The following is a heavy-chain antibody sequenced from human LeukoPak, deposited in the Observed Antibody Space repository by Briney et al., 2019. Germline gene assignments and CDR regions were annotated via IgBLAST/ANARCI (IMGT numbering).Heavy chain of an antibody. CDR2: IRGGGHGP. V-gene: IGHV3-23*01. Sequence: GGSLRLSCTASGFTFSDYAMMWVRQSPGKGPEWVAAIRGGGHGPFYADSVRGRFTISRDNSKYTLFLQMDSLRAEDTAVYYCARKRDRHGRGAFDIWGQGTMVTVSS. D-gene: IGHD5-24*01. CDR3: ARKRDRHGRGAFDI. CDR1: GFTFSDYA. J-gene: IGHJ3*02.